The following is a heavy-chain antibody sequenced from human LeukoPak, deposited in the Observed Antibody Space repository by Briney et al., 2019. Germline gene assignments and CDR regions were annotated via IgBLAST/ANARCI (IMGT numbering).Heavy chain of an antibody. D-gene: IGHD1-14*01. V-gene: IGHV4-4*09. Sequence: SETLSLTSTVSDGSISFYYWSWIRQPPGRGLEWIGYIHPSGLTDYNPSLKSRVTISVDTSKTQFSLKLRSVTAADTAVYYCARGRAGVEPFDYWGQGTLVTVSS. CDR1: DGSISFYY. J-gene: IGHJ4*02. CDR3: ARGRAGVEPFDY. CDR2: IHPSGLT.